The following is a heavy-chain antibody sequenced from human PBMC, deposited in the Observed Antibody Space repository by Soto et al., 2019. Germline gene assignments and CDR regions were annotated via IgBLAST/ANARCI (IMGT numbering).Heavy chain of an antibody. J-gene: IGHJ4*02. CDR3: VRHINGYNPLDY. Sequence: GESLNISLETSGSSFTNFWISWVRLVPGKGLQWVGIHLPGNSDTRYSPSFQGQVTISADKTIGTAYLQWRSLKASDSAVYYCVRHINGYNPLDYWGQGTQVTVSS. CDR2: HLPGNSDT. CDR1: GSSFTNFW. D-gene: IGHD5-18*01. V-gene: IGHV5-51*01.